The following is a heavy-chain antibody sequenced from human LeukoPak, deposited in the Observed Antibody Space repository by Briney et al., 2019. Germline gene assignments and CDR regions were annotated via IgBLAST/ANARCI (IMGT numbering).Heavy chain of an antibody. V-gene: IGHV1-18*01. CDR2: ISAYNGNT. Sequence: GASVKVSCKASGYTFTSYGISWVRQAPGQGLEWMGWISAYNGNTNYAQKLQGRVTMTTDTSTSTAYMELRSLRSDDTAVYYCARIGPRRVGATHIFNWFDPWGQGTLVTVSS. J-gene: IGHJ5*02. CDR1: GYTFTSYG. D-gene: IGHD1-26*01. CDR3: ARIGPRRVGATHIFNWFDP.